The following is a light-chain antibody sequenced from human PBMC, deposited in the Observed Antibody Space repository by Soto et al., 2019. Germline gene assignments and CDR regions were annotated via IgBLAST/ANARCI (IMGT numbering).Light chain of an antibody. CDR1: QDIGGR. CDR2: DVS. Sequence: DIQMTPSPSSVSASVGDRITITCRASQDIGGRLAWFQQKPGKAPTLLIYDVSRLESGVPSRFSGSGSGTEFTLTINSLQPDDFATYYCQQYDSYYTFGQGTKVDI. V-gene: IGKV1-5*01. CDR3: QQYDSYYT. J-gene: IGKJ2*01.